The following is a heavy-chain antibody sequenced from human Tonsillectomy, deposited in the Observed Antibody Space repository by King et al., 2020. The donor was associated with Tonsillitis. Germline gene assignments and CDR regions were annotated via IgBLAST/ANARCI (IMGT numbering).Heavy chain of an antibody. CDR1: GFTFSSYG. Sequence: VQLVESGGGVVQPGRSLRLSCAASGFTFSSYGMHWVRQAPGKGLEWVAVISYDGSNKYYADSVKGRFTISRDNSKNTLYLQMNSLIAEDTAVYYCAKDLSTLLYYYYGMDVWGQGTTVTVSS. D-gene: IGHD3-10*01. V-gene: IGHV3-30*18. CDR3: AKDLSTLLYYYYGMDV. J-gene: IGHJ6*02. CDR2: ISYDGSNK.